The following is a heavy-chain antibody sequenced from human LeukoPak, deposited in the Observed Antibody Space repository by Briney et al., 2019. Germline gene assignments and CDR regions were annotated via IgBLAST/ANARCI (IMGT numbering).Heavy chain of an antibody. CDR2: IYSGSNT. Sequence: GGSLRLSCAASGFTVSNNFMNWVRQAPGKGLEWVSIIYSGSNTYYAESVKGRFTISRDNSKNTLYLQMNSLRTEDTAVYFCARDYGSGRRAFDIWGQGTMVTVSS. J-gene: IGHJ3*02. CDR3: ARDYGSGRRAFDI. D-gene: IGHD3-10*01. CDR1: GFTVSNNF. V-gene: IGHV3-53*01.